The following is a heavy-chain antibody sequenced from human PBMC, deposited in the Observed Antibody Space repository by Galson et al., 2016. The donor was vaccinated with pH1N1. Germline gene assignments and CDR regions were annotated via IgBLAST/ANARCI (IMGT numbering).Heavy chain of an antibody. V-gene: IGHV4-31*03. Sequence: TLSLTCTVSGGSMTSGHYYWSWIRQLPDKGLEWIGYIYYGGKTYSNPSLKSRLTISVDTSKNQFSLKRNSVTAANTAVYYCARDHCSGGSCYSGFDPWGQGILVTVSS. CDR3: ARDHCSGGSCYSGFDP. D-gene: IGHD2-15*01. J-gene: IGHJ5*02. CDR1: GGSMTSGHYY. CDR2: IYYGGKT.